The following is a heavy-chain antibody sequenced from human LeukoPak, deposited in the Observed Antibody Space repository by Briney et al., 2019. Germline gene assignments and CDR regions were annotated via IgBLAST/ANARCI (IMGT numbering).Heavy chain of an antibody. CDR1: GFTFSSYS. D-gene: IGHD2-21*01. CDR3: TRAGPVGGAIDS. CDR2: ISSSSSYI. Sequence: GGSLRLSCAASGFTFSSYSMNWVRQAPGKGLEWVSSISSSSSYIYYADSVKGRFTISRDNANNSLYLQMNSLRAEDTAVYYCTRAGPVGGAIDSWGQGTLVT. V-gene: IGHV3-21*01. J-gene: IGHJ4*02.